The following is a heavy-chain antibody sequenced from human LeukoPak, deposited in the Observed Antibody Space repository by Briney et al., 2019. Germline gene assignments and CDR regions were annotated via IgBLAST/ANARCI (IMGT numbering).Heavy chain of an antibody. Sequence: ASVKVSCKASGYTFTSYYMHWVRQAPGQGLEWMGMIYPRDGSTSYAQNFQGRVTVTRDTSTTTVHMELRGLRSEDTAVYYCARDQEGFAYWGQGTVVTVSS. V-gene: IGHV1-46*01. CDR3: ARDQEGFAY. J-gene: IGHJ4*02. CDR2: IYPRDGST. CDR1: GYTFTSYY.